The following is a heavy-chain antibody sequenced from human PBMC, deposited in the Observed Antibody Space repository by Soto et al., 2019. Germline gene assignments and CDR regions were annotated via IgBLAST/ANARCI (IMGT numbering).Heavy chain of an antibody. Sequence: GGSLRLSCAASGFTFSSYGMHWVRQAPGKGLEWVAVISYDGSNKYYADSVKGRFTISRDNSKNTLYLQMNSLRAEDTTVYYCAKDGSIVGASPAYWIDYWGQGTLVTVSS. J-gene: IGHJ4*02. CDR2: ISYDGSNK. D-gene: IGHD1-26*01. CDR1: GFTFSSYG. CDR3: AKDGSIVGASPAYWIDY. V-gene: IGHV3-30*18.